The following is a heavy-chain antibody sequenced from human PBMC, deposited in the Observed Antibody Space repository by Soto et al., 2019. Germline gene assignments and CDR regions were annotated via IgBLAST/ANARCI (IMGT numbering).Heavy chain of an antibody. Sequence: PGESLKISWRGSGYSFSSHWIGWVRQMPGKGLDWMGIIYPGDSDTRYSPSFQGQVTISADRSISTAYLQWSSLKASDTAMYYCAKLMAGNFDYWGQGTLVTVSS. CDR2: IYPGDSDT. J-gene: IGHJ4*02. CDR3: AKLMAGNFDY. CDR1: GYSFSSHW. V-gene: IGHV5-51*01. D-gene: IGHD6-19*01.